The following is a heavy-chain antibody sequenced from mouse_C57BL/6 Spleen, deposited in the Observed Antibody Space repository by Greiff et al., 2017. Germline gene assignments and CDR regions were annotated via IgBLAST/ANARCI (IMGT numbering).Heavy chain of an antibody. CDR3: ARFLIYDGYYFNAMDY. CDR2: INPSNGGT. V-gene: IGHV1-53*01. CDR1: GYTFTSYW. D-gene: IGHD2-3*01. J-gene: IGHJ4*01. Sequence: QVQLQQPGTELVKPGASVKLSCKASGYTFTSYWMHWVKQRPGQGLEWIGNINPSNGGTNYNEKFKSKATLTVDKSSSTAYMQLSSLTSEDSAVYYCARFLIYDGYYFNAMDYWGQGTSVTVSS.